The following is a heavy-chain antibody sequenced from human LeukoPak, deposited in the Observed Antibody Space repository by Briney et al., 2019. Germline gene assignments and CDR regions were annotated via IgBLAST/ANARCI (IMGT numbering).Heavy chain of an antibody. CDR3: ARGSDFWSGYSRGYFQH. J-gene: IGHJ1*01. V-gene: IGHV1-46*01. CDR2: INPSGGST. CDR1: GYTFTSYY. Sequence: ASVTVSCKASGYTFTSYYMHWVRQAPGQGLEWMGLINPSGGSTSYAQKFQGRVTMTRDTSTSTVYMELSSLRSEDTAVYYCARGSDFWSGYSRGYFQHWGQGTLVTVSS. D-gene: IGHD3-3*01.